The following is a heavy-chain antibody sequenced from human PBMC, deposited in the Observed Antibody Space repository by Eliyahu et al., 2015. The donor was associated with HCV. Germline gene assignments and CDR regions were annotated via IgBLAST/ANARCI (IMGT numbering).Heavy chain of an antibody. J-gene: IGHJ5*02. CDR2: IHYSGST. Sequence: QVQLQESGPGLVKPSESLSLTCTVSGGSITTYYWSWXRQPPGKGLEWIGYIHYSGSTNYNPSLKSRVTISIDTSKNQFSLNLTSATAADTAMYYCASGGGGIAVTGTGGWFDPWGQGTLVTVSS. V-gene: IGHV4-59*01. CDR3: ASGGGGIAVTGTGGWFDP. CDR1: GGSITTYY. D-gene: IGHD6-19*01.